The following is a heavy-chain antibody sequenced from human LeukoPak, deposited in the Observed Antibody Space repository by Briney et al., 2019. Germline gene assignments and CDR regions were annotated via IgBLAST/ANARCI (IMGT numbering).Heavy chain of an antibody. V-gene: IGHV3-21*01. Sequence: GGSLRLSCAASGFTFSSYSMNWVRQAPGKGLEWVSSIRSSSSYIYYADSVKGRFTISRDNAKNSLYLQMNSLGAEDTAVYYCARDLWFGEELDPWGQGTLVTVSS. J-gene: IGHJ5*02. CDR1: GFTFSSYS. CDR2: IRSSSSYI. D-gene: IGHD3-10*01. CDR3: ARDLWFGEELDP.